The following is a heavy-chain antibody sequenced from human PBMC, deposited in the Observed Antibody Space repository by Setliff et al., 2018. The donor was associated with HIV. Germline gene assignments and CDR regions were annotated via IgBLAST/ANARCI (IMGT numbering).Heavy chain of an antibody. Sequence: GESLKISCKGSGYYFTTFWIAWVRQMPGKGLEWMGFIYPGDSHTTYSPSFQGQVTISVDTSVSTAYLQWSSLKASDTAMYFCARTSGARTTDYWGQGTLVTVSS. CDR3: ARTSGARTTDY. CDR1: GYYFTTFW. V-gene: IGHV5-51*01. J-gene: IGHJ4*02. CDR2: IYPGDSHT. D-gene: IGHD1-1*01.